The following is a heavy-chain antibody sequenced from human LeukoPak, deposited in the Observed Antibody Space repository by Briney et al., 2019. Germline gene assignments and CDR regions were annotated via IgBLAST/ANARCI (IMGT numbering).Heavy chain of an antibody. D-gene: IGHD3-22*01. J-gene: IGHJ4*02. CDR3: ARDALYYDSSGYNFDY. CDR1: GFTFSSYG. V-gene: IGHV3-33*01. CDR2: IWYDGSNK. Sequence: GGSLRLSCAASGFTFSSYGMHWVRQAPGKGLEWVAVIWYDGSNKYYADSVKGRFTISRDKSKNTLYLQMNSLRAEDTAVYYCARDALYYDSSGYNFDYWGQGTLVTVSS.